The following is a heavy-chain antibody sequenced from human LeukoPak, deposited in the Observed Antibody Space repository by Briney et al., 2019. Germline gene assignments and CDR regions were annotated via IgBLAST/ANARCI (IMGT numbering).Heavy chain of an antibody. CDR2: ISGSGGST. D-gene: IGHD3-9*01. CDR1: GFSFRSYA. V-gene: IGHV3-23*01. J-gene: IGHJ4*02. CDR3: AKGKYDVLTTYHLILDY. Sequence: PGGSLRLSCAASGFSFRSYAMSWVRQAPGKGLEWVSDISGSGGSTYNADSVKGRFTISRDNSKNTLFLQMNSLRAEDTAVYYCAKGKYDVLTTYHLILDYWGQGTLVTVSS.